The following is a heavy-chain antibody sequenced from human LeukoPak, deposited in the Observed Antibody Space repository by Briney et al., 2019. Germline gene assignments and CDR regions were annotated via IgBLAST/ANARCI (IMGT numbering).Heavy chain of an antibody. CDR2: IKQDGSEK. V-gene: IGHV3-7*01. CDR3: AGLSRYSMWY. J-gene: IGHJ4*02. CDR1: GFTFSTYW. D-gene: IGHD1-26*01. Sequence: PGGSLRLSCAASGFTFSTYWMSWVRQAPGKGLEWVASIKQDGSEKYYVDSVKGRFTISRDNAKNSLYLQMNSLRAEDTALYYCAGLSRYSMWYWGQGTLVTVSS.